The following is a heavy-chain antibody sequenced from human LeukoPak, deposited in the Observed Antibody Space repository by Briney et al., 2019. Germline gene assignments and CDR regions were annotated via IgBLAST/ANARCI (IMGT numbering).Heavy chain of an antibody. D-gene: IGHD3-9*01. J-gene: IGHJ3*02. V-gene: IGHV1-2*02. CDR1: GYTFTGYY. CDR3: ARRRVGLRYFDWPNDAFDI. Sequence: VASVKVSCKASGYTFTGYYMHWVRQAPGQGLERMGWINPNSGGTNYAQKFQGRVTMTRDTSISTAYMEPSRLRSDDTAVYYCARRRVGLRYFDWPNDAFDIWGQGTMVTVSS. CDR2: INPNSGGT.